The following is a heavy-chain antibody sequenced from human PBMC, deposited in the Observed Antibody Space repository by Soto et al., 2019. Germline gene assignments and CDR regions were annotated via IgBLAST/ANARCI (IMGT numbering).Heavy chain of an antibody. CDR1: GGSISSSSYY. CDR2: IYYSGST. V-gene: IGHV4-39*02. J-gene: IGHJ4*02. CDR3: AREGYYYDSSGYPLFDY. Sequence: PSETLSLTCTVSGGSISSSSYYWGWIRQPPGKGLEWIGSIYYSGSTYYNPSLKSRVTISVDTSKNQFSLKLSSVTAADTAVYYCAREGYYYDSSGYPLFDYWGQGTLVT. D-gene: IGHD3-22*01.